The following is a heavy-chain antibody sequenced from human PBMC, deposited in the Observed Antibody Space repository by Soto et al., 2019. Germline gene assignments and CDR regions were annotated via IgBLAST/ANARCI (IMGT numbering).Heavy chain of an antibody. D-gene: IGHD5-12*01. CDR2: ISGTTDRT. J-gene: IGHJ1*01. V-gene: IGHV3-23*02. CDR3: EGSWT. Sequence: EVQVLESGGGLVQPGGSLRLSCAASGFTIRNYAMSWVHQAPGKALEWVAGISGTTDRTYYRDSVEGRFTIFKDTSKNTLYLEMNSLRAEDTALYRCEGSWTWGQGTLVTVSS. CDR1: GFTIRNYA.